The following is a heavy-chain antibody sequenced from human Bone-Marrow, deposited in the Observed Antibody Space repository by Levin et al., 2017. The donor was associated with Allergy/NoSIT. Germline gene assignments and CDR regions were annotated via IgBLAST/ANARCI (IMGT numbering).Heavy chain of an antibody. CDR1: GFIFEDYG. J-gene: IGHJ5*02. V-gene: IGHV3-43*01. D-gene: IGHD2-2*01. CDR2: ISPDGGGK. CDR3: ARNGVSAVKWGNWFDP. Sequence: GGSLRLSCAASGFIFEDYGMHWVRLVPGRGLEWVSLISPDGGGKHYADSVKGRFIISRDNSKNSLFLQMKSLKPEDSALYFCARNGVSAVKWGNWFDPWGQGTLVTVSS.